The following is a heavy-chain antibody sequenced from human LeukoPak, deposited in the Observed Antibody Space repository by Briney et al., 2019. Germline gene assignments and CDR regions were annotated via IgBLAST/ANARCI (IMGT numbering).Heavy chain of an antibody. J-gene: IGHJ5*02. V-gene: IGHV4-4*07. CDR3: ARGSSGWFLHFFDP. CDR2: IYSSGST. D-gene: IGHD6-19*01. CDR1: GDSINSYY. Sequence: SETLSLTCNVSGDSINSYYWSWIRQPAGKGLEWVGAIYSSGSTTYSPSLKSRVTMSVDTSKNQFSLKLSSVTAADSAVYYCARGSSGWFLHFFDPWGQGTLVTVSS.